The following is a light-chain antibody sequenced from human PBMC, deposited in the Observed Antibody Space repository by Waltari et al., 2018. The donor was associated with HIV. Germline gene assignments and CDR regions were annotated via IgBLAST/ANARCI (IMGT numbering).Light chain of an antibody. V-gene: IGKV1-39*01. CDR1: QAISTN. Sequence: DIQMTQSPSYVSASVGDRVTITCRTSQAISTNLNWYQHKPGKAPKLLIYAASSLQSGVPWRCSGGGSGTDFTLTITSLQPEYFTTYYCQHSRTFGQGPKVE. CDR3: QHSRT. J-gene: IGKJ1*01. CDR2: AAS.